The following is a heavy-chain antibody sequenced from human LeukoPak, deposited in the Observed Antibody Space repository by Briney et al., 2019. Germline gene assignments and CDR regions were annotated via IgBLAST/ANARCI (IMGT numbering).Heavy chain of an antibody. V-gene: IGHV3-11*04. J-gene: IGHJ4*02. CDR3: ARDDGSYRGMPTTYGGLDY. CDR2: ISSSGSTI. CDR1: GFTFSDYY. Sequence: GGSLRLSCAASGFTFSDYYMSWIRQAPGKGLEWISYISSSGSTIYYADSVKGRFTISRDSVKNSLYLQMNSLRVEDTAVYYCARDDGSYRGMPTTYGGLDYWGQGTPVTVSS. D-gene: IGHD5-24*01.